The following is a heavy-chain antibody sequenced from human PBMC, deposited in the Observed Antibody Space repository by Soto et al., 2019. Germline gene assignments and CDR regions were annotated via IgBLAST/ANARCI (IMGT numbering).Heavy chain of an antibody. V-gene: IGHV3-9*01. J-gene: IGHJ3*02. CDR2: ISWNSGSI. D-gene: IGHD3-9*01. CDR3: AKSYDILTGYNDAFDI. Sequence: DVQLVESGGGLVQPGRSLRLSCAASGFTFDDYAMHWVRQAPGKGLEWVSGISWNSGSIGYADSVKGRFTISRDNAKNSLYLQMNSLRAEDTALYYCAKSYDILTGYNDAFDIWGQGTMVTVSS. CDR1: GFTFDDYA.